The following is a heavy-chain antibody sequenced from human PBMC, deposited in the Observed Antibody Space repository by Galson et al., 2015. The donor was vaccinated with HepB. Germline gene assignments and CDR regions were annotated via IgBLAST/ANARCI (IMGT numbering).Heavy chain of an antibody. V-gene: IGHV3-23*01. D-gene: IGHD6-19*01. J-gene: IGHJ4*02. Sequence: SLRLSCAASGFTFGSYAMSWVRQAPGKGLEWVSGISSSDGSTYYADSVKGRFTISRDNSKNTLYLQMNSLRAEDTAVYYCAKEPRTSSGWQFDYWGQGTLVTVSS. CDR2: ISSSDGST. CDR3: AKEPRTSSGWQFDY. CDR1: GFTFGSYA.